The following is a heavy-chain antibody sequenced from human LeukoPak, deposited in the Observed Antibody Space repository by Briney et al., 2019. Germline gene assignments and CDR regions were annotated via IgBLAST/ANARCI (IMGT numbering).Heavy chain of an antibody. CDR1: GYTFTDYY. J-gene: IGHJ4*02. V-gene: IGHV1-2*06. CDR3: AKNLAGDCADY. Sequence: ASVKVSCKASGYTFTDYYVHWVRQAPGQGLEWMGRISPNSGGTNYAQKFRGRLTVTRDTSISTAYMELSSLRSDDTAVYYCAKNLAGDCADYWGQGTLVTVSS. CDR2: ISPNSGGT. D-gene: IGHD2-21*02.